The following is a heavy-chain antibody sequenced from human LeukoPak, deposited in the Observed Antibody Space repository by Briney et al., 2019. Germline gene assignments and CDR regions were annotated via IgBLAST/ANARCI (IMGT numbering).Heavy chain of an antibody. CDR1: GLTFSSYS. D-gene: IGHD1-26*01. V-gene: IGHV3-48*01. J-gene: IGHJ4*02. CDR3: ARDMGYSGSWPGYFDY. CDR2: ISSSSSTI. Sequence: GGSLRLSCAASGLTFSSYSMNWVRQAPGKGLEWVSYISSSSSTIYYADSVKGRFTISRDNAKNSLYLQMKSLRAEDTTVYYCARDMGYSGSWPGYFDYWGQGVLVTVSS.